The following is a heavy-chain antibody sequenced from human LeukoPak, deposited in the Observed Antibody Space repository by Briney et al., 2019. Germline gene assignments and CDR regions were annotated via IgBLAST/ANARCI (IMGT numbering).Heavy chain of an antibody. CDR3: ARHSHYYGSGSYYNSERFDP. J-gene: IGHJ5*02. D-gene: IGHD3-10*01. V-gene: IGHV4-39*01. CDR2: IYYSGST. Sequence: PSETLSLTCTVSGGSISSSSYYWGWIRQPPGKGLEWIGSIYYSGSTYYNPSLKSRVTISVDTSKNQFSLKLSSVTAADTAVYYRARHSHYYGSGSYYNSERFDPWGQGTLVTVSS. CDR1: GGSISSSSYY.